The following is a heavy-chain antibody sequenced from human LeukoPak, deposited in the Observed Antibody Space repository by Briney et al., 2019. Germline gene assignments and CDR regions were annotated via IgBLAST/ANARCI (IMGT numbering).Heavy chain of an antibody. CDR1: GGSISSGDYY. CDR2: IYCSGST. J-gene: IGHJ4*02. V-gene: IGHV4-30-4*01. Sequence: SETLSLTCTVSGGSISSGDYYWSWIRQPPGKGLEWIGYIYCSGSTYYNPSLKSRVTISVDTSKNQFSLKLSSVTAADTAVYYCARVDVVGEYYFDYWGQGTLVTVSS. D-gene: IGHD2-15*01. CDR3: ARVDVVGEYYFDY.